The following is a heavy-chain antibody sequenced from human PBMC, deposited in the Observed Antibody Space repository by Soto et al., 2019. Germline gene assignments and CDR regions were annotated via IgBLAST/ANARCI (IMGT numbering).Heavy chain of an antibody. Sequence: GGSLRLSCAASGFTFSSYGMHWVRQAPGKGLEWVAVIWYDGSNKYYADSVKGRFTISRDNSKNTLYLQMNSLRAEDTAVYYCARENYDFWSGPITHYGMDVWGQGTTVTVSS. V-gene: IGHV3-33*01. J-gene: IGHJ6*02. CDR2: IWYDGSNK. CDR3: ARENYDFWSGPITHYGMDV. D-gene: IGHD3-3*01. CDR1: GFTFSSYG.